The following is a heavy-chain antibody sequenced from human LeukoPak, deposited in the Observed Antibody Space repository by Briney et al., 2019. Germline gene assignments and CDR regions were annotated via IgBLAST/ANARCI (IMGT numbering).Heavy chain of an antibody. CDR2: ISSSGSTI. V-gene: IGHV3-48*03. D-gene: IGHD5-24*01. Sequence: GGSLRLSYAASGFTFSSYEMNWVRQAPGKGLEWVSYISSSGSTIYYADSVKGRFTISRDNAKNSLYLQMNSLRAEDTAVYYCAREVARWLQYYFDYWGQGTLVTVSS. CDR3: AREVARWLQYYFDY. J-gene: IGHJ4*02. CDR1: GFTFSSYE.